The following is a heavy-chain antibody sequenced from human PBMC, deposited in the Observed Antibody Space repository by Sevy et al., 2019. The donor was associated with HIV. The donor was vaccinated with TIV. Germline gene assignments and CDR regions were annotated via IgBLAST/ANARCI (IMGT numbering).Heavy chain of an antibody. J-gene: IGHJ4*02. V-gene: IGHV3-11*01. Sequence: GGSLRLSCAASGFTFSDYYMSWIRQAPGKGLEWVSYISSSGSTIYYADSVKGRFTISRDNAKNSLYLQMNSLRAEDTAVYYCAREGYCSSTGCYGPGFDYWGQGTLVTVSS. CDR1: GFTFSDYY. D-gene: IGHD2-2*01. CDR3: AREGYCSSTGCYGPGFDY. CDR2: ISSSGSTI.